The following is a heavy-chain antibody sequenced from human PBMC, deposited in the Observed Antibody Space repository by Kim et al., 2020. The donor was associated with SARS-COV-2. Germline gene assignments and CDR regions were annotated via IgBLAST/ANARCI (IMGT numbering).Heavy chain of an antibody. D-gene: IGHD3-10*01. CDR1: GFTFDDYA. CDR2: ISGDGGST. CDR3: AKDRKVLLWFGESSSDAFDI. Sequence: GGSLRLSCAASGFTFDDYAMHWVRQAPGKGLEWVSLISGDGGSTYYADSVKGRFTISRDNSKNSLYLQMNSLRTEDTALYYCAKDRKVLLWFGESSSDAFDIWGQGTMVTVSS. J-gene: IGHJ3*02. V-gene: IGHV3-43*02.